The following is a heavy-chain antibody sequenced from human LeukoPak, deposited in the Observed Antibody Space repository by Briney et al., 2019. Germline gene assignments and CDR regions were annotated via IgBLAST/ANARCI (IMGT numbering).Heavy chain of an antibody. J-gene: IGHJ5*02. CDR2: INTNTGNP. CDR1: GYTFTSYA. D-gene: IGHD3-16*01. V-gene: IGHV7-4-1*02. Sequence: ASVKVSCKASGYTFTSYAMNWVRQAPGQGLEWMGWINTNTGNPTYAQGFTGRFVFSMDTSVSTAHLQSSSLKAEDTAVYCCARAGGILLTFGGVMVGNNWPDPLGQGTLVTVSS. CDR3: ARAGGILLTFGGVMVGNNWPDP.